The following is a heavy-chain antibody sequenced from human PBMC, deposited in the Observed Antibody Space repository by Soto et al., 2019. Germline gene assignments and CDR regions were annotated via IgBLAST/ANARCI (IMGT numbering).Heavy chain of an antibody. Sequence: PGGSLRLSCAASGFTFSIYAMNWVRQAPGKGLEWVSGISGSGDDTYYAGSVKGRFTISRDNSKSTLYLQMNSLRVEDTALYFCAKAKPPRRHYYYGMDVWGQGNTVTVSS. CDR3: AKAKPPRRHYYYGMDV. CDR2: ISGSGDDT. D-gene: IGHD1-1*01. V-gene: IGHV3-23*01. J-gene: IGHJ6*02. CDR1: GFTFSIYA.